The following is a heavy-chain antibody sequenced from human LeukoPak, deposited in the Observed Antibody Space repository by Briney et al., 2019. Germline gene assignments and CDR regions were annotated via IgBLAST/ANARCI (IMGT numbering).Heavy chain of an antibody. CDR2: ISGSGGST. Sequence: GGSLRLSCAASGFTFSSYAMSWVRQAPGKGLEWVSAISGSGGSTHYADSVKGRFTISRDNSKNTLYLQMNSLRAEDTAVYYCAKLLPIVVVPAAMSDFDYWGQGTLVTVSS. J-gene: IGHJ4*02. CDR1: GFTFSSYA. V-gene: IGHV3-23*01. D-gene: IGHD2-2*01. CDR3: AKLLPIVVVPAAMSDFDY.